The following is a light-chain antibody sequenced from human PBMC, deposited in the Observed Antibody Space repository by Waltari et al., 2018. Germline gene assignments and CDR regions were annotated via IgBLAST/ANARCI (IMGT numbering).Light chain of an antibody. CDR2: GAS. CDR3: QQYGSSPWM. V-gene: IGKV3-20*01. J-gene: IGKJ1*01. Sequence: EIVLTQSPGTLSLSPGERATLSCRASQSVSRSYFAWYQQKPGQAPRLLIYGASSRATGIPDRFSGSGSGTDFTLTISRLEPEDFAVYYCQQYGSSPWMFGQGTKVEIK. CDR1: QSVSRSY.